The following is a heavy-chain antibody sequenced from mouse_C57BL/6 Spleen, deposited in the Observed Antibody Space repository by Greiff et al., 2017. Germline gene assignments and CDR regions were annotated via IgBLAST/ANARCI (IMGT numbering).Heavy chain of an antibody. Sequence: QVQLQQPGAELVKPGASVKLSCKASGYTFTSYWMHWVKQRPGQGLEWIGMIHPNSGSSNYNEKFKSKATLTVDKSSSTAYMQLSSLTSEDSAVYYCARRGVPAYFDVRGTETTVTVSS. CDR2: IHPNSGSS. V-gene: IGHV1-64*01. J-gene: IGHJ1*03. CDR1: GYTFTSYW. CDR3: ARRGVPAYFDV.